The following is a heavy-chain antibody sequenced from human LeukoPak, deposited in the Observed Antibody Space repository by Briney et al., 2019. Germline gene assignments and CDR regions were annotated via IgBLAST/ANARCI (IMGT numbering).Heavy chain of an antibody. V-gene: IGHV3-23*01. CDR3: ARSQANGDYEKIFDY. CDR2: ISGSGGST. Sequence: GGSLRLSCAASGLIFRSCAMSWVRQAPGKGLEWVSAISGSGGSTYYADSVKGRFTISRDNSKNTLYLQMNSLRAEDTAVYYCARSQANGDYEKIFDYWGQGTLVTVSS. D-gene: IGHD4-17*01. CDR1: GLIFRSCA. J-gene: IGHJ4*02.